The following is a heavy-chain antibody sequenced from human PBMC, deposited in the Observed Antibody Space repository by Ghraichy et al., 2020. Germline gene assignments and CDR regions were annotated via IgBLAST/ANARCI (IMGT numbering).Heavy chain of an antibody. CDR3: ARGGYNYGSNPIDY. D-gene: IGHD5-18*01. V-gene: IGHV3-7*04. CDR1: GFTFTSYY. CDR2: IKYDSSEK. J-gene: IGHJ4*02. Sequence: GESQNISCAASGFTFTSYYMTWVRQVPGKGLEWVANIKYDSSEKYYEDSVKGRFTISRDNAKNSLYLQMNSLRPDDTAVYYCARGGYNYGSNPIDYWGQGTLVTVSS.